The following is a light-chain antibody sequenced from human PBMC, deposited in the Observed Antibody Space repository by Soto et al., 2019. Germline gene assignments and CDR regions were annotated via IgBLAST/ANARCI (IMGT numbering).Light chain of an antibody. CDR1: QSVSSN. CDR2: GAS. Sequence: IVLTQSPATLSLSTGERAALSCRASQSVSSNLAWYQQKPGQAPRLLIYGASTRATGIPARFSGSGSGTEFTLTISSLQSEDFAVYYCQQYNNWLGTFGQGTKVDIK. CDR3: QQYNNWLGT. J-gene: IGKJ1*01. V-gene: IGKV3-15*01.